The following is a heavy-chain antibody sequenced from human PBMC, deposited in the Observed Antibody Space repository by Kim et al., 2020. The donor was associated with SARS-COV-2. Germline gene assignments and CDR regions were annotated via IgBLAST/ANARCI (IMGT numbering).Heavy chain of an antibody. CDR2: ISAYNGNT. D-gene: IGHD6-19*01. CDR1: GYTFTSYG. CDR3: AREAVAGTRGNWFDP. J-gene: IGHJ5*02. V-gene: IGHV1-18*01. Sequence: ASVKVSCKASGYTFTSYGISWVRQAPGQGLEWMGWISAYNGNTNYAQKLQGRVTMTTDTSTSTAYMELRSLRSDDTAVYYCAREAVAGTRGNWFDPWGQGTLVTVSS.